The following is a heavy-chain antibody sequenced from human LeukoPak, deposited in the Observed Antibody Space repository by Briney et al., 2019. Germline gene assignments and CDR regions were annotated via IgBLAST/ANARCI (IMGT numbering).Heavy chain of an antibody. V-gene: IGHV4-34*01. D-gene: IGHD5-12*01. Sequence: PSETLSLTCAVYGGSFSGYYWSWIRQPPGKGLEWIGEINHSGSTNYNPSLKSRVTISVDTSKNQFSLKLSSVTAADTAVYYCARFKWLREDGGDYWGQGTLVTVSS. J-gene: IGHJ4*02. CDR3: ARFKWLREDGGDY. CDR1: GGSFSGYY. CDR2: INHSGST.